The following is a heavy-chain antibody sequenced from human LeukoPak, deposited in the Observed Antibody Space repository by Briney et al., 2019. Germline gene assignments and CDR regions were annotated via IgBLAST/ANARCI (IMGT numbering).Heavy chain of an antibody. V-gene: IGHV3-21*01. CDR2: ISSSSYI. Sequence: GGSLRLSCAASGFIFSSYGMSWVRQAPGKGLEWVSCISSSSYIYHADSVKGRFTISRDNAKNSLYLQMNSLRAEDTAVYYCARDYRLNWFDPWGQGTLVTVSS. CDR3: ARDYRLNWFDP. J-gene: IGHJ5*02. D-gene: IGHD1-26*01. CDR1: GFIFSSYG.